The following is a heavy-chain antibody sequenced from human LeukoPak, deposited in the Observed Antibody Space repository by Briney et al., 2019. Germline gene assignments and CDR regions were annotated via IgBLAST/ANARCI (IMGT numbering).Heavy chain of an antibody. Sequence: SETLSLTCTVSGGFVSDYYWSWIRQPPGKGLEWIGYIYYSGSTNYNPSLKSRVTISVDTSKNQFSLKLSSVTAADTAVYYCARNTVTYNWFDPWGQGTLVTVPS. V-gene: IGHV4-59*02. CDR2: IYYSGST. CDR3: ARNTVTYNWFDP. D-gene: IGHD4-17*01. CDR1: GGFVSDYY. J-gene: IGHJ5*02.